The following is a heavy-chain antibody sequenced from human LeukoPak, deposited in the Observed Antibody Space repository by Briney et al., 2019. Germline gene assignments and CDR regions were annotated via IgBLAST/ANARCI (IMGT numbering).Heavy chain of an antibody. V-gene: IGHV1-18*01. CDR2: ISAYNGDT. CDR3: AAAVTVTTGPLGY. CDR1: GYTFTTFG. D-gene: IGHD4-17*01. J-gene: IGHJ4*02. Sequence: GASVKVSCKASGYTFTTFGINWVRQAPGQGLEWMGWISAYNGDTNYAQKLQGRVTMTTDTSTSTGYMELRSLRSDDTALYYCAAAVTVTTGPLGYWGQGTLGTVSS.